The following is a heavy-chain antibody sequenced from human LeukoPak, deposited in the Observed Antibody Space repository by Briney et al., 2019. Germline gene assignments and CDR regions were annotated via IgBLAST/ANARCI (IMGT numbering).Heavy chain of an antibody. D-gene: IGHD3-22*01. Sequence: SETLSLTCTVSGASVSSYYWSWIRKPPGKGLEWIGFTAHTGSTSYNPSLKSRVSISVDKSMNHFSLRLTSVTTADTAVYYCARYYADVNCYYYYYDYWGQGTLVTVSS. V-gene: IGHV4-59*02. CDR1: GASVSSYY. J-gene: IGHJ4*02. CDR2: TAHTGST. CDR3: ARYYADVNCYYYYYDY.